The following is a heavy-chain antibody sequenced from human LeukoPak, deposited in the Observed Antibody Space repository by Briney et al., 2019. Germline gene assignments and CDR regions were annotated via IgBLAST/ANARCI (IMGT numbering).Heavy chain of an antibody. D-gene: IGHD3-22*01. V-gene: IGHV1-2*02. Sequence: ASVKVSCKASGYTFTGYYMHWVRQAPGQGLEWMGWINPNSGGTNYAQKFQGRVTMTRDTSISTAYMELSRLRSDDTAVYYCARAAYYDSSGFDYWGRGTLVTLSS. CDR1: GYTFTGYY. CDR3: ARAAYYDSSGFDY. CDR2: INPNSGGT. J-gene: IGHJ4*02.